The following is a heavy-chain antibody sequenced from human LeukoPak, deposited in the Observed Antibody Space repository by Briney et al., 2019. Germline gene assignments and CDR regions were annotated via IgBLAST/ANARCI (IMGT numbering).Heavy chain of an antibody. CDR1: GGSISSYY. D-gene: IGHD3-3*01. V-gene: IGHV4-59*01. CDR3: ARVRDFWSGYYGDDAFDI. J-gene: IGHJ3*02. CDR2: IYYSGST. Sequence: SETLSLTCTVSGGSISSYYWSWIRQPPGKGLEWIGYIYYSGSTNYNPSLKSRVTISVDTSKNQFSLKLSSVTAADTAVYYCARVRDFWSGYYGDDAFDIWGQGTMVTVSS.